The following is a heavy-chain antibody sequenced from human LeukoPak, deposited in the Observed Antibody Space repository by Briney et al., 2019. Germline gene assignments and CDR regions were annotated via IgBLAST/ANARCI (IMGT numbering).Heavy chain of an antibody. V-gene: IGHV4-59*08. CDR2: ICYSGST. J-gene: IGHJ4*02. Sequence: SETLSLTCTVSGGSISNYYWSWIRQPPGKGLEWIGYICYSGSTNYNPSLKSRVTISIDTSKNQFSLKLSSVTAADTAVYYCARATGGNSNYWGQGTLVTVSS. CDR1: GGSISNYY. D-gene: IGHD2-8*02. CDR3: ARATGGNSNY.